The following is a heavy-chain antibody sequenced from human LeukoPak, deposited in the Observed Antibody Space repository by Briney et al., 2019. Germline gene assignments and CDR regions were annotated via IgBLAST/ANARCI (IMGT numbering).Heavy chain of an antibody. J-gene: IGHJ3*02. V-gene: IGHV3-11*04. CDR3: ARDLGPYNTSPNSGAFDI. D-gene: IGHD1-14*01. CDR1: GFTFSDYY. CDR2: LSRRGGTI. Sequence: GGSLRLSCAASGFTFSDYYMAWIRQAPGKGLECISYLSRRGGTIYYADSVKGRFTVSWDNAKNSFYLQMNSLRAEDTAVFYCARDLGPYNTSPNSGAFDIWGQGTMVAVSS.